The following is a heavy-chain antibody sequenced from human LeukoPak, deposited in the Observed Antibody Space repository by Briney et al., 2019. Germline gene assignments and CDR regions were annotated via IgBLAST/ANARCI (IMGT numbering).Heavy chain of an antibody. D-gene: IGHD3-22*01. V-gene: IGHV1-46*01. J-gene: IGHJ3*02. CDR3: ARDREYYYDSSGYHFDI. CDR2: INPSGGST. CDR1: GYTFTSYY. Sequence: ASVKVSCKASGYTFTSYYMHWVRQAPGQGLEWLGIINPSGGSTSYAQKFQGRVTMTRDTSTSTVYMVLSSLRSEDTAVYYCARDREYYYDSSGYHFDIWGQGTMVTVSS.